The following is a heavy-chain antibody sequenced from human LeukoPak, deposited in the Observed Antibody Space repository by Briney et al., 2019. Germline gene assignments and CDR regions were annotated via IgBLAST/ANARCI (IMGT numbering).Heavy chain of an antibody. Sequence: KPSETLSLTCAVYGGSFSGYYWSWIRQPPGKGLEWIGEINHSGSTNYNPSLKSRVTISVDTSKNQFSLKLSSVTAADTAVYYCARGLPSLRFLEWLLPTSFFDYWGQGTLVTVSS. CDR1: GGSFSGYY. D-gene: IGHD3-3*01. CDR2: INHSGST. V-gene: IGHV4-34*01. CDR3: ARGLPSLRFLEWLLPTSFFDY. J-gene: IGHJ4*02.